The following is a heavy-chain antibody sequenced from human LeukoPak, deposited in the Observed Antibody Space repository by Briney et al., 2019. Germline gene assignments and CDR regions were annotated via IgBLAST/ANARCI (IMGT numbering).Heavy chain of an antibody. D-gene: IGHD2-2*01. CDR1: GFTFSSYA. CDR2: ISGSGGST. CDR3: ANTGNIVVVPAARFDY. J-gene: IGHJ4*02. Sequence: PGGSLRLSCAASGFTFSSYAMSWVCQAPGKGLEWVSAISGSGGSTYADSVKGRFTISRDNSKNTLYLQMNSLRAEDTAVYYCANTGNIVVVPAARFDYWGQGTLVTVSS. V-gene: IGHV3-23*01.